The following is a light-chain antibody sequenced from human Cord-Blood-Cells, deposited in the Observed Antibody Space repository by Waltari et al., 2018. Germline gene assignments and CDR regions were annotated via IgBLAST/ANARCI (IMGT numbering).Light chain of an antibody. CDR2: DAS. V-gene: IGKV3-11*01. J-gene: IGKJ4*01. CDR3: QQRSNWLT. CDR1: QSVSSY. Sequence: EIVLTQSPATLSLSPGERATLSCRASQSVSSYLAWYQQKPGQAPRLLIYDASNRATGIPARFSGSGSGTEFTLTIGSLEPEDFAVYYCQQRSNWLTFGGGTKVEIK.